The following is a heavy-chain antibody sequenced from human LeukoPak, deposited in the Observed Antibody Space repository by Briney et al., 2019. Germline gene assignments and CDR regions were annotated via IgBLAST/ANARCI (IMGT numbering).Heavy chain of an antibody. CDR1: CFWISIYA. Sequence: GASLRLSCAASCFWISIYAMSWVRQAAGRGLEWVSVIGGGGVSTYYADSVKGRFNMSRDNSKNTLYLQMTSLRAEDTAVYYCVNQVGLHYYDSGKNFEYWGQGALVTVSS. J-gene: IGHJ4*02. CDR3: VNQVGLHYYDSGKNFEY. CDR2: IGGGGVST. D-gene: IGHD3-22*01. V-gene: IGHV3-23*01.